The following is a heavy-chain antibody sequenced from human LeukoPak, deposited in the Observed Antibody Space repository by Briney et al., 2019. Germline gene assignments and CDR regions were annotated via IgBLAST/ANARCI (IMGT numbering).Heavy chain of an antibody. CDR1: GFTFSSYW. CDR2: INSDGSST. Sequence: TGGSLRLSCAASGFTFSSYWMHWVRQAPGKGLVWVSRINSDGSSTSYADSVKGRFTISRDNAKNTLYLQMNSLRAEDTAVYYCVVVGATTTYYMGVWGKGTTVTVSS. J-gene: IGHJ6*03. V-gene: IGHV3-74*01. CDR3: VVVGATTTYYMGV. D-gene: IGHD1-26*01.